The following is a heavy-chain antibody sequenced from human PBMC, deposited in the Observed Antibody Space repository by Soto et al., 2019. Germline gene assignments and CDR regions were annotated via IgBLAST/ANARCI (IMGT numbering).Heavy chain of an antibody. CDR2: MSYAGPYK. V-gene: IGHV3-30*18. Sequence: RGSLRLSCPVSAFTFSDYGMHCVRHAPSKGLEWVAVMSYAGPYKYYAANLKIHFTISRALSGHTLFLQMNSLSLEDTAVYFFAKEMYPRSVLDSSSPWGDYWGQGSLGTVSS. CDR3: AKEMYPRSVLDSSSPWGDY. J-gene: IGHJ4*02. D-gene: IGHD6-6*01. CDR1: AFTFSDYG.